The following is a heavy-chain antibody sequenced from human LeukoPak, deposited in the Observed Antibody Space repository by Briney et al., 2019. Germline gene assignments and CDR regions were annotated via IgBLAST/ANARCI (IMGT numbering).Heavy chain of an antibody. CDR2: IYYSGST. V-gene: IGHV4-39*01. CDR3: ARRSVWFGPGYFDY. Sequence: PSETLSLTCTVSGGSISSSSYYWGWIRQPPGKGLEWIGSIYYSGSTYYNPSLKSRVTISVDTSKNQFSLKLSSVTAADTAVYYCARRSVWFGPGYFDYWGQGTLVTVSS. CDR1: GGSISSSSYY. J-gene: IGHJ4*02. D-gene: IGHD3-10*01.